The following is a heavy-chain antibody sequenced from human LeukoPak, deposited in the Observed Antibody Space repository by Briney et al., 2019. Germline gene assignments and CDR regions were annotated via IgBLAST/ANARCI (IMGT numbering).Heavy chain of an antibody. CDR1: GGSISSYY. Sequence: SETLSLTCTVSGGSISSYYWSWIRQPPGKGLELIGYIYSSGSTNYNPSLKSRVTISVDTSKNQFSLKLNSVTAADTAVYYCARHAYYYDSSGYLPYYFDYWGQGTLVTVSS. V-gene: IGHV4-59*08. J-gene: IGHJ4*02. D-gene: IGHD3-22*01. CDR2: IYSSGST. CDR3: ARHAYYYDSSGYLPYYFDY.